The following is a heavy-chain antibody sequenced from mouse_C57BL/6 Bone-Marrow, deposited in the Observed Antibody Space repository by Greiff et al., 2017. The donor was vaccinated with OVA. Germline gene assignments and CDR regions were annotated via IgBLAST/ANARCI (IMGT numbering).Heavy chain of an antibody. V-gene: IGHV1-20*01. CDR1: GYSINGDY. Sequence: EVQLQQSGPELVKPGDSVKISCKASGYSINGDYMNWVMQSHGKSLEWIGRIDPYNGDTVYNQKFKGKATLTVDKSSSTAHMELRSLTSEDSAVYYGAREESVNTTVARYFDVWGTGTTLTVSS. CDR3: AREESVNTTVARYFDV. D-gene: IGHD1-1*01. CDR2: IDPYNGDT. J-gene: IGHJ1*03.